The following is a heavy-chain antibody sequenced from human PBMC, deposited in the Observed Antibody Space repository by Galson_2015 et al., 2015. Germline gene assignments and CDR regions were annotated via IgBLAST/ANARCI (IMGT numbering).Heavy chain of an antibody. CDR1: GGSISSGSYY. J-gene: IGHJ3*02. Sequence: SETLSLTCTVSGGSISSGSYYWGWIRQPPGKGLEWIGSIYYSGSTYYNPSLKSRVTISADTSKNQFSLKLSSVTAADTAVYYCARHRGTTVTTGTNIWGQGTMVTVSS. CDR2: IYYSGST. CDR3: ARHRGTTVTTGTNI. V-gene: IGHV4-39*01. D-gene: IGHD4-17*01.